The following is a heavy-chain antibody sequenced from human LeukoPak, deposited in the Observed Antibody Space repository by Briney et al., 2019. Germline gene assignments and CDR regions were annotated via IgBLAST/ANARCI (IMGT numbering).Heavy chain of an antibody. V-gene: IGHV3-48*01. D-gene: IGHD6-13*01. Sequence: PGGSLRLSCAASGFTFGSYSMNWVRQAPGKGLEWVSYTSGSSTTIYYADSVKGRFTVSRDNAENSLHLQMNGLRAEDTAVYYCAILQPLGPPPNDFWGQGTLVTVSS. CDR3: AILQPLGPPPNDF. CDR2: TSGSSTTI. J-gene: IGHJ4*02. CDR1: GFTFGSYS.